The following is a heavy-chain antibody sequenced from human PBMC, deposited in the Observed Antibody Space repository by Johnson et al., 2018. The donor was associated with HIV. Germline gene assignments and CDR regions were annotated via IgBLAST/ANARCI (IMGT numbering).Heavy chain of an antibody. CDR1: GFTFRSYW. V-gene: IGHV3-7*01. Sequence: EVQLVESGGGLVQPGGSLRLSCAASGFTFRSYWMSWVRQAPGKGLEWVANINRDGSEKYYVASVKGRFTISRDNAKNSLYLQMNSLRAEDTAVYYCARDGYSSGWYGNDAFDIWGQGTMVTVSS. J-gene: IGHJ3*02. D-gene: IGHD6-19*01. CDR3: ARDGYSSGWYGNDAFDI. CDR2: INRDGSEK.